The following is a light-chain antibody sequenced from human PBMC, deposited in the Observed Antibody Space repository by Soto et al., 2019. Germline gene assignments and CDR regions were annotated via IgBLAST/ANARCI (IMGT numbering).Light chain of an antibody. CDR2: DVS. Sequence: QSALTQPASVSGSPGQSITISCTGTSSDVGGYNYVSWYQQHPGKAPKLMIYDVSNRPSGVSNRFSGSKSGNTASLTVSGLQAEDEADYYCSSYTSSSTLRVFGGGTSSPS. CDR1: SSDVGGYNY. CDR3: SSYTSSSTLRV. J-gene: IGLJ2*01. V-gene: IGLV2-14*01.